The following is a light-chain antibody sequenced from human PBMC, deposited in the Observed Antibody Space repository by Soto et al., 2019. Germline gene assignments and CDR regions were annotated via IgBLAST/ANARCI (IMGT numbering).Light chain of an antibody. CDR3: QQSYRTPPNT. Sequence: DIQMTQSPSSLSASVGDRVTITCRASQSISSYLNWYQQKPGKAPKLLIYAASSLQSGVPSRFSGSRSGTDFTLTISSLQPEDFATYYCQQSYRTPPNTFGQGTKLEIK. J-gene: IGKJ2*01. V-gene: IGKV1-39*01. CDR2: AAS. CDR1: QSISSY.